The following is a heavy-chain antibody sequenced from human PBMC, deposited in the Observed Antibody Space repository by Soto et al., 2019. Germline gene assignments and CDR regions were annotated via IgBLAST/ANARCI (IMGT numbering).Heavy chain of an antibody. CDR3: ARSVAVPGAHIDY. J-gene: IGHJ4*02. D-gene: IGHD6-19*01. CDR2: VYYTGST. CDR1: GGSISGSY. V-gene: IGHV4-59*01. Sequence: PSETLSLTCSVSGGSISGSYWSCIRQSPVKGLEWLGYVYYTGSTNYSPSLRSRVSISVDTSKNEFSLRLSSVTAADTAVYFCARSVAVPGAHIDYWGQGTHVTVSS.